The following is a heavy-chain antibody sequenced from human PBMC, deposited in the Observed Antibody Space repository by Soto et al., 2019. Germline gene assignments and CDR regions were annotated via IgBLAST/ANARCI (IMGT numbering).Heavy chain of an antibody. D-gene: IGHD6-13*01. CDR3: ARDLGGGISAP. J-gene: IGHJ5*02. V-gene: IGHV1-18*01. Sequence: QVQVVQSGAEVKKPGASVKVSCKASGYTLTRYGVSWVRQAPGQGLEWMGWINAYNGNTKYAQKLQGRVTMTTDTSTSTAYMELRSLRADDTAVYYCARDLGGGISAPWGQGTLVTVSS. CDR1: GYTLTRYG. CDR2: INAYNGNT.